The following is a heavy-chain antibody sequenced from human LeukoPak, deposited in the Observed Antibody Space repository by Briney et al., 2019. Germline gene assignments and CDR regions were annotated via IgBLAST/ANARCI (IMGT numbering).Heavy chain of an antibody. V-gene: IGHV4-4*09. CDR2: IYTSGST. D-gene: IGHD1-26*01. J-gene: IGHJ3*02. CDR1: GGSISSYY. Sequence: SETLSLTCTASGGSISSYYWSWIRQPPGKGLEWIGYIYTSGSTNYNPSLKSRVTISVDTSKNQFSLKLSSVTAADTAVYYCAGHVGAPRNDAFDIWGQGTMVTVSS. CDR3: AGHVGAPRNDAFDI.